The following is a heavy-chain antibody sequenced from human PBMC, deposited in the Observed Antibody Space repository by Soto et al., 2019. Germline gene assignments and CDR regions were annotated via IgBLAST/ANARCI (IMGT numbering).Heavy chain of an antibody. V-gene: IGHV1-2*02. CDR3: ARGVTFAYDTSGYSVY. D-gene: IGHD3-22*01. J-gene: IGHJ4*02. CDR2: INPKSGGT. CDR1: GYTFSAYY. Sequence: QVHLVQSGAEVKKPGASVKVSCKTSGYTFSAYYMHWVRQAPGQGLEWMGWINPKSGGTLYAKKFQARFTMTRATSISTAYMELSRLRSDDTAVYYCARGVTFAYDTSGYSVYWGQGTLVTVSS.